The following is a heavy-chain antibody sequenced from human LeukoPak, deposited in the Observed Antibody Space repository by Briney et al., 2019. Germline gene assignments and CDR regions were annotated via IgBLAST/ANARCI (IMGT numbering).Heavy chain of an antibody. CDR2: ISSTASSI. Sequence: PGGSLRLSCAASEFTFSSYSMSWVRQAPGKELEWVSYISSTASSIYYADSVKGRFTISRDNAKNSLYLQMNSLRAEDTAVYYCARDVTYHGGDWFDPWGQGTLVTVSS. CDR1: EFTFSSYS. J-gene: IGHJ5*02. D-gene: IGHD4-23*01. CDR3: ARDVTYHGGDWFDP. V-gene: IGHV3-48*04.